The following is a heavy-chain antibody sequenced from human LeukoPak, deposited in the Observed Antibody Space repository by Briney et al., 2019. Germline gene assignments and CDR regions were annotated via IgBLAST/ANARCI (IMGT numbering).Heavy chain of an antibody. CDR3: ATDGAGFDT. V-gene: IGHV3-11*01. CDR1: GFTFNDYY. Sequence: GGSLRLSCAASGFTFNDYYMSWIRQAPGKGLEWPSYINIGGTNTHYADSVKGRFTISRDNAKKSLYLEMNNLRAEDTAVYYCATDGAGFDTWGRGVLVTVSS. CDR2: INIGGTNT. J-gene: IGHJ5*02.